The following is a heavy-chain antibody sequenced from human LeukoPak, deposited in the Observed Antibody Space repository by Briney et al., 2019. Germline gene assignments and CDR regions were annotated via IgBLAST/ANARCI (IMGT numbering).Heavy chain of an antibody. D-gene: IGHD6-19*01. CDR2: IKQEGSEK. CDR1: GFTLSSHW. CDR3: GRGRGWIFDY. V-gene: IGHV3-7*01. J-gene: IGHJ4*02. Sequence: PGGSLRLSCADSGFTLSSHWMTCVRQAPGKWLEWVANIKQEGSEKYYVHSVKGRFTISRDHAKNLVYMQMNSRRAQGTVVTDCGRGRGWIFDYWGQGILVTVSS.